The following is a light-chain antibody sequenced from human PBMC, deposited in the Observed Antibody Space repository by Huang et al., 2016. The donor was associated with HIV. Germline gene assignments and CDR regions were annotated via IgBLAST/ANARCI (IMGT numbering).Light chain of an antibody. V-gene: IGKV3-11*01. CDR1: QNINNY. CDR2: DAS. J-gene: IGKJ4*01. Sequence: EIVLTQSPATLSLSPGERATLSCRASQNINNYLAWYQQKAGQAPSLVIYDASNRATGIPARFSGSGSGTDFTLTISSLEPEDFAVYFCQQRSSWLTFGGGTKVEIK. CDR3: QQRSSWLT.